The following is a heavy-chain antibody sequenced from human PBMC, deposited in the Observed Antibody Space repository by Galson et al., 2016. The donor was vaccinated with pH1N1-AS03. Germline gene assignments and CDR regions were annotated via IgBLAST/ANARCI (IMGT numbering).Heavy chain of an antibody. D-gene: IGHD3-3*01. CDR3: ARFEWSDSYCDY. Sequence: SETLSLTCDVSGYSISSGYYWGWIRQAPGQALEYIGNIYHTGRTYYNLSLKSRVTISRDTSKNQLSLKVRSVTAADTAVYYCARFEWSDSYCDYWGQGMLVTVTS. J-gene: IGHJ4*02. CDR1: GYSISSGYY. V-gene: IGHV4-38-2*01. CDR2: IYHTGRT.